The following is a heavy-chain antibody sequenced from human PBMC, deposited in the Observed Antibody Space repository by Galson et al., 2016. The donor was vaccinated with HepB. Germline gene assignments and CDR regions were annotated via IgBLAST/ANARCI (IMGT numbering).Heavy chain of an antibody. V-gene: IGHV1-69*06. Sequence: SVKVSCKASGGTFNNYAINWVRQAPGQGLEWMGGIFPMFAPPSYSQKFQGRVTITADISATTAYMELSSLRSEDTAVYYCARGANYEIGPTHYWYFDLWGRGTLVTVSS. CDR2: IFPMFAPP. D-gene: IGHD4/OR15-4a*01. CDR1: GGTFNNYA. CDR3: ARGANYEIGPTHYWYFDL. J-gene: IGHJ2*01.